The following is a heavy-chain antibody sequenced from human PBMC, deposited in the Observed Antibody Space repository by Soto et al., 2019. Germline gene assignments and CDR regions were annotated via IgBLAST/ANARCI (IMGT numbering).Heavy chain of an antibody. D-gene: IGHD6-19*01. CDR1: GYTFTSYG. CDR2: ISAYNGNT. CDR3: ARDSWHRIAVAGPRGDY. J-gene: IGHJ4*02. V-gene: IGHV1-18*01. Sequence: ASVKVSCKASGYTFTSYGISWVRQAPGQGLEWMGWISAYNGNTNYAQKLQGRVTMTTDTSTSTAYMELRSLRPDDTAVYYCARDSWHRIAVAGPRGDYWGQGTLVTVPQ.